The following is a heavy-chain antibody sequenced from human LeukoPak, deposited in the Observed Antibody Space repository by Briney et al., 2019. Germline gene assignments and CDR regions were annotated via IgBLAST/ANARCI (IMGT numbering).Heavy chain of an antibody. CDR1: GGSIGSYY. V-gene: IGHV4-4*08. Sequence: SDTLSLTCTVSGGSIGSYYWSWIRQPPGKGLEWIGYISSSGSTNYNPSLKSRVTISKDMSKNQFSLKLISVTAADTAIYYCARVIYNTYTNNWRFDYWGQGTLVTVSS. CDR3: ARVIYNTYTNNWRFDY. CDR2: ISSSGST. J-gene: IGHJ4*02. D-gene: IGHD1-1*01.